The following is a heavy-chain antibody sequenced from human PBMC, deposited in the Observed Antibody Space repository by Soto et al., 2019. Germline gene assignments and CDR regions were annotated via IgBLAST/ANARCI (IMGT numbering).Heavy chain of an antibody. CDR3: ARDCTNGVCYTGDAFDI. CDR2: IYYSGST. V-gene: IGHV4-30-4*01. D-gene: IGHD2-8*01. Sequence: QVQLQESGPGLVKPSQTLSLTCTVSGGSISSGDYYWSWIRQPPGKGLEWIGYIYYSGSTYYNPFLKSRVTISVDTSKNQFSLKLSSVTAADTAVYYCARDCTNGVCYTGDAFDIWGQGTMVTVSS. CDR1: GGSISSGDYY. J-gene: IGHJ3*02.